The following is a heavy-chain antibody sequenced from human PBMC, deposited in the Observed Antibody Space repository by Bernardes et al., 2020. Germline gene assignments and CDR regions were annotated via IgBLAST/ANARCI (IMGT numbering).Heavy chain of an antibody. V-gene: IGHV4-59*02. CDR3: AREGGDYSWFDP. J-gene: IGHJ5*02. CDR2: MSYNGNT. D-gene: IGHD4-17*01. Sequence: SDTLSLTCTVSGGSVSRNSWTWIRQPPGQGLEWIGYMSYNGNTNYNPSLQSRVSMLVDMSKNQFILRLTSVTAADTAVYYCAREGGDYSWFDPWGQGILVTVSS. CDR1: GGSVSRNS.